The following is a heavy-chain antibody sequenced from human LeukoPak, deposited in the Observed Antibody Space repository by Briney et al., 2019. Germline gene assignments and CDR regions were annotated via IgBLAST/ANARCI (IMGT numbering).Heavy chain of an antibody. D-gene: IGHD1-26*01. CDR3: ARYRIVGATFSWFDP. J-gene: IGHJ5*02. V-gene: IGHV4-59*01. Sequence: SETLSLTCSVSGGSINNYYWSWIRQPPGRGLEWIGYIYYSGSTNYNPSLKSRVTISVDTSKNQFSLKLSSVTAADTAVYYCARYRIVGATFSWFDPWGQGTLVTVSS. CDR1: GGSINNYY. CDR2: IYYSGST.